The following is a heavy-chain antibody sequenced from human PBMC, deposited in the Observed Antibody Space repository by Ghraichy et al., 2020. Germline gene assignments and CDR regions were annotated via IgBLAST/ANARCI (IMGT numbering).Heavy chain of an antibody. CDR2: IYYSGST. J-gene: IGHJ2*01. Sequence: SQTLSLTCTVSGGSISSYYWSWIRQPPGKGLEWIGYIYYSGSTNYNPSLKSRVTISVDTSKNQFSLKLSSVTAADTAVYYCARDGWGNWYFDLWGRGTLVTVSS. D-gene: IGHD6-19*01. V-gene: IGHV4-59*01. CDR1: GGSISSYY. CDR3: ARDGWGNWYFDL.